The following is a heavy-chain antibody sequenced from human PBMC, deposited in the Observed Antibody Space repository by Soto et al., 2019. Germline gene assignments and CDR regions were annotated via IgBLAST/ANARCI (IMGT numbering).Heavy chain of an antibody. Sequence: SETLSLTCTVSGGSISSSSYYWGWIRQPPGKGLEWIGSIYYSGSTNYNPSLKSRVTISVDTSKNQFSLKLSSVTAADTAVYYCARGNGSVRQQLSSSGGGFYDYWGQGTLVTVSS. CDR3: ARGNGSVRQQLSSSGGGFYDY. CDR1: GGSISSSSYY. J-gene: IGHJ4*02. CDR2: IYYSGST. V-gene: IGHV4-39*07. D-gene: IGHD6-13*01.